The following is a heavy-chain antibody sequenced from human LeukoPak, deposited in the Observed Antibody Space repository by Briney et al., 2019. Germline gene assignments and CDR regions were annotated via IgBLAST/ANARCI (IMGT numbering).Heavy chain of an antibody. CDR1: GGTYSSYA. CDR2: IIPIFGTA. CDR3: ASWGGVSTFDAFDI. D-gene: IGHD3-16*01. V-gene: IGHV1-69*06. Sequence: GASVKVSCEASGGTYSSYAISWVRQAPGQGLEWMGGIIPIFGTANYAQKFQGRVTITADKSTSTAYMELSSVRSEDTAVYYCASWGGVSTFDAFDIWGQGTMATVSS. J-gene: IGHJ3*02.